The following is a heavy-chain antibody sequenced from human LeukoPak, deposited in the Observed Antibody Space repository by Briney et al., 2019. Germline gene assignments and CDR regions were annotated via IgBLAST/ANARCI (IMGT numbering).Heavy chain of an antibody. CDR2: IYSGGST. CDR3: AKTGAGYYYMDV. Sequence: GGSLSLSCAASGFTVSSNYMSWVRQAQGKGLEWVSVIYSGGSTYYADSVKGRFTISRDNSKNTLYLQMNSLRAEDTAVYYCAKTGAGYYYMDVWGKGTTVTVSS. J-gene: IGHJ6*03. CDR1: GFTVSSNY. V-gene: IGHV3-66*01. D-gene: IGHD7-27*01.